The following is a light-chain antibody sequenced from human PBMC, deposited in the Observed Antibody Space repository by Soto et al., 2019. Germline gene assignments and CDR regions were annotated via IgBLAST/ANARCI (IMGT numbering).Light chain of an antibody. V-gene: IGKV1-9*01. Sequence: IQLTQSPSSLSASVGDTVTITCRASLGIASYLAWYQQKPGKAPNLLIYATSALQTGVSSRFSGSGSGTDFTLTISSLQPEDFATYYCQQLNAYPPRYTFGQGTRLEIK. J-gene: IGKJ2*01. CDR1: LGIASY. CDR2: ATS. CDR3: QQLNAYPPRYT.